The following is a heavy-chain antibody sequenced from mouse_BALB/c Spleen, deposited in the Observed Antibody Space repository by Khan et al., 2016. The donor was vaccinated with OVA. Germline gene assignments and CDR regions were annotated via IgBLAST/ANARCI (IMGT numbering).Heavy chain of an antibody. V-gene: IGHV1S29*02. CDR3: ARSGYGSFAY. CDR2: IYPNNGDT. Sequence: VQLKQSGPELVKLGASVKISCRASGYTFTDYIMDWVKQSHGKSLEWIGYIYPNNGDTGYNQKFKTKATLTVDLSSSTAYMELRSLTSEDSAVYYCARSGYGSFAYWGQGTLVTVSA. D-gene: IGHD1-2*01. CDR1: GYTFTDYI. J-gene: IGHJ3*01.